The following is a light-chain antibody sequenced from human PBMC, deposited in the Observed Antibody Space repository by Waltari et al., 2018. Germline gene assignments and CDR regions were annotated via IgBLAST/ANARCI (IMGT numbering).Light chain of an antibody. CDR2: DAS. Sequence: DIQMTQSPSFVSASVGDRVTITCRASQGISSRLAWYHQKPGKAPELLIYDASSLRYGVPSRFSGSGSGTDFTLTISSLQPEDFASYFCQQANSFPFTFGPGTRVDIK. J-gene: IGKJ3*01. CDR3: QQANSFPFT. V-gene: IGKV1-12*01. CDR1: QGISSR.